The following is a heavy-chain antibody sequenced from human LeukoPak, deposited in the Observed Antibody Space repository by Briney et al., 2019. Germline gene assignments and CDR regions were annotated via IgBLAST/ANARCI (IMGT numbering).Heavy chain of an antibody. CDR1: GFIFSDYY. J-gene: IGHJ4*02. V-gene: IGHV3-11*04. Sequence: GGSLRLSCAASGFIFSDYYMSWIRQAPGKGLEWVSYISNSGSTIYYADSVKGRFTISRDNAKKMLYLQMNGLRVDDTAVYYCTRAPYHGDYVSWAWGQGTLVTVSP. D-gene: IGHD4-17*01. CDR2: ISNSGSTI. CDR3: TRAPYHGDYVSWA.